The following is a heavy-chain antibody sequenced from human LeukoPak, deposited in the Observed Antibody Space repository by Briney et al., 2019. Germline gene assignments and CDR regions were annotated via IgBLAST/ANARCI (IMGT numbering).Heavy chain of an antibody. V-gene: IGHV3-21*01. J-gene: IGHJ1*01. CDR3: ARDLTTSSTAYFHH. Sequence: GGSLRLSCTASGFTCSSYSMNWVRQAPGKVLEWVSSISSSSRYIYYADSVKGRFTISRDNGKNSLYLQMNSLRAEDTAVYYCARDLTTSSTAYFHHWGQGTLVTVSS. CDR2: ISSSSRYI. CDR1: GFTCSSYS. D-gene: IGHD6-6*01.